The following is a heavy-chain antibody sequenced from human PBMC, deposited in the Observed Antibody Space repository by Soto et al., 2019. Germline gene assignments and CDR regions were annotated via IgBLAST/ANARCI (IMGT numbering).Heavy chain of an antibody. V-gene: IGHV3-53*04. D-gene: IGHD3-16*01. Sequence: EVQLVESGGGLVQPGGSLRLSCAASGFTVSSNYMSWVRQAPGKGLEWVSVIYSGGSTYYADSVKGRFTISRHNSKNTRYLQRNSLRAEDTAVYYWARAMGHGGYDAVEIWGQGTMVTVSS. J-gene: IGHJ3*02. CDR3: ARAMGHGGYDAVEI. CDR1: GFTVSSNY. CDR2: IYSGGST.